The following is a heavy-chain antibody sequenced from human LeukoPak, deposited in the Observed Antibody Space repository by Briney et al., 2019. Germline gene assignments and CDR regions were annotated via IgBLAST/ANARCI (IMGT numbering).Heavy chain of an antibody. CDR2: IYHSVST. CDR1: GDSISSGDYF. CDR3: ASQYMVRGVKSGLYSMDV. J-gene: IGHJ6*04. V-gene: IGHV4-30-4*01. D-gene: IGHD3-10*01. Sequence: SETLSLTCTVPGDSISSGDYFSSWIRQPTGTYLEWIVYIYHSVSTYYKPPLRRRFTMPVDTSKNQFSLKLSSVTAADTAVEYCASQYMVRGVKSGLYSMDVWGKETTVTVAS.